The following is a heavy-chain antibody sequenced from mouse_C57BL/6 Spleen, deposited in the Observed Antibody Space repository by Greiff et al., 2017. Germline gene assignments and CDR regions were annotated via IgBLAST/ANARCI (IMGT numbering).Heavy chain of an antibody. D-gene: IGHD4-1*01. J-gene: IGHJ3*01. V-gene: IGHV2-4*01. CDR3: AKTWDEGFAY. Sequence: VQLKESGPGLVQPSQSLSITCTVSGFSLTSYGVHWVRQPPGKGLEWLGVIWSGGSTDYNAAFISRLSISKDNSKSQVFFKMNSLQADDTAIYYCAKTWDEGFAYWGQGTLVTVSA. CDR2: IWSGGST. CDR1: GFSLTSYG.